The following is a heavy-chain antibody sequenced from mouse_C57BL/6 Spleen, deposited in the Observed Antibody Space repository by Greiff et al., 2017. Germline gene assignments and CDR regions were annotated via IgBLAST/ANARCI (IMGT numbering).Heavy chain of an antibody. CDR1: GFNIKDDY. CDR2: IDPENGDT. CDR3: ARWGTVVFDY. Sequence: EVQLQQSGAELVRPGASVKLSCTASGFNIKDDYMHWVKQRPEQGLEWIGWIDPENGDTEYASKFQGKATITADTSSNTAYLQLSSLTSEDTAVYYCARWGTVVFDYWGQGTTLTVSS. V-gene: IGHV14-4*01. J-gene: IGHJ2*01. D-gene: IGHD1-1*01.